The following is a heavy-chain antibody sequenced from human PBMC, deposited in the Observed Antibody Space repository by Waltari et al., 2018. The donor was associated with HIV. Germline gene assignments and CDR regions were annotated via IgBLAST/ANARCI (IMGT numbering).Heavy chain of an antibody. D-gene: IGHD1-7*01. CDR2: INHSGST. CDR3: ARQGDISGTGHGWFDP. J-gene: IGHJ5*02. Sequence: QVQLQQWGAGLLKPSETLSLTCAVYGGSFSGYYWSWIRQPPGKGLEWIGEINHSGSTNYNPSLKSRVTISVDTSKNQFSLKLSSVTAADTAVYYCARQGDISGTGHGWFDPWGQGTLVTVSS. V-gene: IGHV4-34*01. CDR1: GGSFSGYY.